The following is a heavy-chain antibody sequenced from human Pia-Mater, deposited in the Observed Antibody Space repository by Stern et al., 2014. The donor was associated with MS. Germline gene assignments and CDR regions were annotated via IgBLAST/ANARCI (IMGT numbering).Heavy chain of an antibody. CDR2: INPSGGSA. Sequence: VQLEESGAEVKKSGASVKLSCKASGYTFTNYSMHWVRQAPGHGLEWMGIINPSGGSASYAQKFQDRVTMTSDSSSSTVFMELSSLRSDDTAVYYCARDSAARLSDYWGQGTLVTVSS. CDR1: GYTFTNYS. D-gene: IGHD6-6*01. J-gene: IGHJ4*02. V-gene: IGHV1-46*01. CDR3: ARDSAARLSDY.